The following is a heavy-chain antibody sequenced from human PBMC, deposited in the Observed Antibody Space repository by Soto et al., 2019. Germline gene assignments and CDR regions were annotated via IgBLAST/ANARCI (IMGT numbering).Heavy chain of an antibody. J-gene: IGHJ4*02. CDR1: GFTFIRAA. V-gene: IGHV3-23*01. Sequence: EVQLLESGGGLIQPGGSLSLSCAASGFTFIRAAMNWVRQAPGKGLVWVSSISGSGGSTFYADSVKGRFTISRDNSNNTLYLQMNSLRAEDTAVYYCAKDSHYFGSGSLDYWGQGTLVTVSS. CDR3: AKDSHYFGSGSLDY. D-gene: IGHD3-10*01. CDR2: ISGSGGST.